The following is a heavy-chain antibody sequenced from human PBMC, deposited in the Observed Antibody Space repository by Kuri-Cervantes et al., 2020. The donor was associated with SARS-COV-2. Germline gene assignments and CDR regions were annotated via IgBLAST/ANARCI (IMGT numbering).Heavy chain of an antibody. V-gene: IGHV3-11*01. Sequence: SLKSSGVASGFTFRDYYMSWIRQAPGKGLEWISYISSSDSTTYYADSVKGRFTIYRDNAKRTLFLQMNSLRVDDTAVYYCSRDQVSAAGTANYWGQGALVTVSS. CDR2: ISSSDSTT. J-gene: IGHJ4*02. CDR3: SRDQVSAAGTANY. D-gene: IGHD6-13*01. CDR1: GFTFRDYY.